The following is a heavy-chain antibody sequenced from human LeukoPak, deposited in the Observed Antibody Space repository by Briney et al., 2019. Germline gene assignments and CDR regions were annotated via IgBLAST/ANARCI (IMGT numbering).Heavy chain of an antibody. Sequence: GGSLRLSCAASGFTFSSYAMSWVRQAPGKGLEWVSAISGSGGSTYYADSVKGRFTISRDNSKNTLYLQMNSLRAEDTAVYYCAKLRGPTSSWNCDYWGQGTLVTVSS. CDR2: ISGSGGST. CDR3: AKLRGPTSSWNCDY. CDR1: GFTFSSYA. J-gene: IGHJ4*02. V-gene: IGHV3-23*01. D-gene: IGHD6-13*01.